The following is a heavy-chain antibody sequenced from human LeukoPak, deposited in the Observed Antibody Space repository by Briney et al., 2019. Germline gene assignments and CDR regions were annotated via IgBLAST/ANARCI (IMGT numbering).Heavy chain of an antibody. V-gene: IGHV1-2*02. CDR1: GYTFTGYY. Sequence: ASVKVSCKASGYTFTGYYMHWVRPAPGQGLEWMGWINPNSGGTNYAQKFQGRVTMTRDTSISTAYMELSRLRSDDTAVYYCARGSSGSYYLFDYWGQGTLVTVSS. CDR2: INPNSGGT. CDR3: ARGSSGSYYLFDY. D-gene: IGHD1-26*01. J-gene: IGHJ4*02.